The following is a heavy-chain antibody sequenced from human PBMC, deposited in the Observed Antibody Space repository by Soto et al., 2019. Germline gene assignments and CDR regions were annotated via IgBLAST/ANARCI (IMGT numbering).Heavy chain of an antibody. J-gene: IGHJ6*02. V-gene: IGHV4-39*01. CDR1: GGSISSSSFY. Sequence: PSETLSLTCSVSGGSISSSSFYWGWIRQPPGKGLQWIGAINYSGSTYYNPSLKSRVTISVDTSKSQFSLDLSSVTAADTALYFCARQSGSYGLYFYGLDVWGQGTTVNVSS. CDR3: ARQSGSYGLYFYGLDV. CDR2: INYSGST. D-gene: IGHD1-26*01.